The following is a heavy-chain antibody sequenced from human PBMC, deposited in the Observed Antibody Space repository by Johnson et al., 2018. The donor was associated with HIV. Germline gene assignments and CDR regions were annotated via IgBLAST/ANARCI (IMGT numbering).Heavy chain of an antibody. CDR3: ARESSAGEYSYGII. D-gene: IGHD5-18*01. CDR2: GSNK. J-gene: IGHJ3*02. V-gene: IGHV3-30*03. Sequence: GSNKYYADSVKGRFTISRDNSKNTLYLQMNNLGPEDTAVYYCARESSAGEYSYGIIWGQGTMVTVSS.